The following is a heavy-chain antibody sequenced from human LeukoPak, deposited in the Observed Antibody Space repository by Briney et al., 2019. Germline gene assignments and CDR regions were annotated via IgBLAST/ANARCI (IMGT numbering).Heavy chain of an antibody. CDR1: GFTFSSYW. V-gene: IGHV3-74*01. D-gene: IGHD1-26*01. J-gene: IGHJ3*02. CDR2: INSDGSGT. Sequence: GGSLRLSCAASGFTFSSYWMHWVRQAPGKGLVWVSRINSDGSGTSYADSVKGRFTISRDNAKNTLYLQMNSLRAEDTAVYYCARESALLNDAFDIWGQGTMVTVSS. CDR3: ARESALLNDAFDI.